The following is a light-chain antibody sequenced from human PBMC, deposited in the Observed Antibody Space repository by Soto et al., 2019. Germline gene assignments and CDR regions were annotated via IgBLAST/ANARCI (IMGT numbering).Light chain of an antibody. V-gene: IGKV3-11*01. CDR3: QQRSNWPLT. CDR2: DAS. J-gene: IGKJ4*01. Sequence: EIVLTQSPATLSLSPRERATLSCRASQSVSSYLAWYQQKPGQAPRLLIFDASNRATGIPARFSASGSGTDFTLTISSLEPENFAVYYCQQRSNWPLTFGGGTKVEIK. CDR1: QSVSSY.